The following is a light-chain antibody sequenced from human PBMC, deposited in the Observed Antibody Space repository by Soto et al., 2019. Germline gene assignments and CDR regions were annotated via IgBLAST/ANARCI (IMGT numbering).Light chain of an antibody. CDR2: GAS. Sequence: EIVFTQSPGTLSLSPGERATLSCRASQSVSSSYLAWYQQKPGQAPRLLIYGASTRATGIPARFSGSGSGTEFTLTISSLQSEDFAVYYCRQYNNGTPWTFGQGTKVDIK. CDR3: RQYNNGTPWT. J-gene: IGKJ1*01. CDR1: QSVSSSY. V-gene: IGKV3-15*01.